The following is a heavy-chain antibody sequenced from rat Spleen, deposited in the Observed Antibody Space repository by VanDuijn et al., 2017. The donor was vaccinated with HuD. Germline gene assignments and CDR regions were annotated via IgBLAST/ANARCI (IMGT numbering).Heavy chain of an antibody. V-gene: IGHV5-19*01. CDR3: ATSYYGYKRFTY. CDR2: ISGSSGTI. Sequence: EVQLVESGGGLVQPGRSLKLSCSASGFIFTDYGMHWIRQAPTKGLKWVAYISGSSGTIYYADTVKDRFTISRDNAKNTLYLQLSSLRSEDTALYYCATSYYGYKRFTYWGQGTLVTVSS. J-gene: IGHJ3*01. CDR1: GFIFTDYG. D-gene: IGHD1-9*01.